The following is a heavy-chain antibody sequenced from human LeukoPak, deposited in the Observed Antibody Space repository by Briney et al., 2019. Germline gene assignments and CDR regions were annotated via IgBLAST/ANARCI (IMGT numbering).Heavy chain of an antibody. Sequence: GGSLRLSCAASGFTFSSYWMSWVRQAPGKGPEWVSAISGSGGSTYYADSVKGRFTISRDNSKNTLYLQMNSLRAEDTAVYYCAKDESRRGKYAFDIWGQGTMVTVSS. V-gene: IGHV3-23*01. J-gene: IGHJ3*02. D-gene: IGHD1-14*01. CDR2: ISGSGGST. CDR3: AKDESRRGKYAFDI. CDR1: GFTFSSYW.